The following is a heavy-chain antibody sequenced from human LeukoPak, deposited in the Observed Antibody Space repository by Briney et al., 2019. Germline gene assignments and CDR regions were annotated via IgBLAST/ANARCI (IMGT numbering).Heavy chain of an antibody. CDR2: IYPGDSNT. V-gene: IGHV5-51*01. J-gene: IGHJ4*02. D-gene: IGHD6-13*01. CDR1: GYSFTSYW. CDR3: ARQASSSWPDY. Sequence: GEPLKISCKGSGYSFTSYWIGWVRQMPGKGLEWMGIIYPGDSNTRYSPSFQGQVTISADKSISTAYLQWSSLKASDTAMYYCARQASSSWPDYWGQGTLVTVSS.